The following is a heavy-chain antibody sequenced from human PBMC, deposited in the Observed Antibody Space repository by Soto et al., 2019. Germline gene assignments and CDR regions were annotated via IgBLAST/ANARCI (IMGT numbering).Heavy chain of an antibody. D-gene: IGHD2-21*02. Sequence: KTSETLSLTCTVSGDSFSSSSYYWGRIRQPPGKGLEWIGSIYYSGNTYYNPSLKSRLTMSVDTSKNKFSLKLTSVTAADTAVYYCAMCGGDCYDFDYWGQGTLVTVSS. J-gene: IGHJ4*02. V-gene: IGHV4-39*01. CDR1: GDSFSSSSYY. CDR3: AMCGGDCYDFDY. CDR2: IYYSGNT.